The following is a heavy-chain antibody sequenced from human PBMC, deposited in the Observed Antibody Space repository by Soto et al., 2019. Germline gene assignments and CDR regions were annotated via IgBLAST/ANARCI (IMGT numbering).Heavy chain of an antibody. CDR3: ARGLAARRGGGYYFDY. D-gene: IGHD6-6*01. J-gene: IGHJ4*02. CDR1: GFTFSSYD. Sequence: EVQLVESGGGLVQPGGSLRLSCAASGFTFSSYDMHWVRQATGKGLEWVSAIGTAGDTYYPGSVKGRFTISRENAKNSLYLQMNSLRAGDTAVYYCARGLAARRGGGYYFDYWGQGTLVTVFS. CDR2: IGTAGDT. V-gene: IGHV3-13*01.